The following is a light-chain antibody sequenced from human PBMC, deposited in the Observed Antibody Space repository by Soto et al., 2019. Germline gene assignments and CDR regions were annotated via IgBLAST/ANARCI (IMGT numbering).Light chain of an antibody. CDR3: QQTYIPPLT. CDR1: QSINSY. V-gene: IGKV1-39*01. CDR2: SAS. J-gene: IGKJ4*01. Sequence: DIRMTQSPSSLSASVGDSVTITCRASQSINSYLNWYQQEPGKAPKLLIYSASTLQSGVPSRFSGSGSATDFTLTISSLQPEDFATYYCQQTYIPPLTFGGGTNVEIK.